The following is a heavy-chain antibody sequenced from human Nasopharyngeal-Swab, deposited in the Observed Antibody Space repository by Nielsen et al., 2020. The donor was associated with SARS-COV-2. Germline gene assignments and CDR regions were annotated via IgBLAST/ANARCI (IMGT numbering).Heavy chain of an antibody. V-gene: IGHV4-31*03. CDR2: IYYSGST. D-gene: IGHD3-10*01. CDR1: GGSISSGGYY. Sequence: SETLSLTCTVSGGSISSGGYYWSWIRQHPGKGLEWIGYIYYSGSTYYNPSLKSRVTISVDTSKNQFSLKLSSVTAADTAVYYCARDYYGSGARSLDVWGQGTTVTVSS. J-gene: IGHJ6*02. CDR3: ARDYYGSGARSLDV.